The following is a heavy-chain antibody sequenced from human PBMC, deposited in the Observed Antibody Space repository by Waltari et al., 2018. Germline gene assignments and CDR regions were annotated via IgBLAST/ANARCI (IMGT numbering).Heavy chain of an antibody. CDR3: ARGSAAGIAS. J-gene: IGHJ5*01. Sequence: EVQLVESGGGLVQPGGSLRLSCAASGFPFSSFCMHWVRQGPGKGLEWMSYIGLGGGPVHYADSVKGRFTIFRDNDKNSLYLEMNSLRAEDTGLYYCARGSAAGIASWGQGTLVTVSS. CDR1: GFPFSSFC. CDR2: IGLGGGPV. V-gene: IGHV3-48*01. D-gene: IGHD6-13*01.